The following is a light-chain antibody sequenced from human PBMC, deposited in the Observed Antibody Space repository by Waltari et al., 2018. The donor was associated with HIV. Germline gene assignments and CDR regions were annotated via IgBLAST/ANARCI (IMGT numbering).Light chain of an antibody. CDR2: EVS. Sequence: QSALTQPASVSGSPGQSITISCTGTNSDLGAYNYVSWYQQHPGKAPKLLIYEVSNQPSGVSNRFSGSKSGTTSSLTLSVLQAEDEADYYCSSYTGTSTLYVFGPGTKVTVL. CDR3: SSYTGTSTLYV. J-gene: IGLJ1*01. CDR1: NSDLGAYNY. V-gene: IGLV2-14*01.